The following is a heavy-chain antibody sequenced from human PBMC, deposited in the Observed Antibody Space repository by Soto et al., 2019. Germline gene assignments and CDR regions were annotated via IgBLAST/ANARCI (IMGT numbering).Heavy chain of an antibody. CDR3: ASSTVSYVDIVSSTTRGYFDH. CDR1: WYNYNNYW. CDR2: IYPGDSDT. Sequence: CDGPWYNYNNYWIGWVRQMPGKGLEWVALIYPGDSDTRYSPSFEGQVTLSVDRSISTAYLPWRSLKASDTAIYYCASSTVSYVDIVSSTTRGYFDHWGQGTLVTVSS. D-gene: IGHD5-12*01. J-gene: IGHJ4*02. V-gene: IGHV5-51*01.